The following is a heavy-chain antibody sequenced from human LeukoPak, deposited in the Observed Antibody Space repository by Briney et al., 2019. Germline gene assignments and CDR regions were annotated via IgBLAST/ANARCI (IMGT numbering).Heavy chain of an antibody. J-gene: IGHJ3*02. V-gene: IGHV3-66*01. CDR1: GFTVSSNY. CDR2: IYSGGST. CDR3: AKVGRVVVAATDSATDAFDI. D-gene: IGHD2-15*01. Sequence: GGSLRLSCAAPGFTVSSNYMSWVRQAPGKGLEWVSVIYSGGSTYYAGSVKGRFTISRDNSKNTLYLQMNSLRAEDTAVYYCAKVGRVVVAATDSATDAFDIWGQGTMVTVSS.